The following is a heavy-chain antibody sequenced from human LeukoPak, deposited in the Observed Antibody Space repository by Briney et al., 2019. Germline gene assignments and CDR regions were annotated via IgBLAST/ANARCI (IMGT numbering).Heavy chain of an antibody. CDR3: ARDLTRGPPNY. J-gene: IGHJ4*02. V-gene: IGHV3-48*04. D-gene: IGHD2-15*01. CDR2: ISSSSGTI. CDR1: GFTFSSYS. Sequence: GGSLRLSCAASGFTFSSYSMNWVRQAPGKGLEWVSYISSSSGTIYYADSVKGRFTISRDNAKNSLYLQMNSLRAEDTAVYYCARDLTRGPPNYWGQGTLVTVSS.